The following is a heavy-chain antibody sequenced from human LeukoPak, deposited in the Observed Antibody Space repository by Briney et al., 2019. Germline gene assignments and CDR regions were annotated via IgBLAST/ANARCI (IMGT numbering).Heavy chain of an antibody. V-gene: IGHV3-49*04. Sequence: GGSLRLSCTASGFTFGDYAMSWVRQAPGKGLEWVGFIRSKAYGGTTEYAASVKGRFTISRDDSKSIAYLQMNSLKTEDTAVYYCTSNYDYVWGSYRYDYWGQGTLATVSS. CDR2: IRSKAYGGTT. J-gene: IGHJ4*02. D-gene: IGHD3-16*02. CDR3: TSNYDYVWGSYRYDY. CDR1: GFTFGDYA.